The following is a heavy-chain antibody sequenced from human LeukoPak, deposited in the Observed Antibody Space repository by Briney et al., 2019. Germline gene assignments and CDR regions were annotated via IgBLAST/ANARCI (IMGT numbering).Heavy chain of an antibody. J-gene: IGHJ4*02. CDR1: GGSISNDGNS. CDR3: ARRHGGKGGFDY. Sequence: PSGTLSLTCAVSGGSISNDGNSWGWIRQPPGKGLEWIGYIFHSGNTYYNPSLRGRVTVSVDRSMYQFSLKLTSVTAADSAMYFCARRHGGKGGFDYWGQGTLVTASS. V-gene: IGHV4-30-2*01. D-gene: IGHD4-23*01. CDR2: IFHSGNT.